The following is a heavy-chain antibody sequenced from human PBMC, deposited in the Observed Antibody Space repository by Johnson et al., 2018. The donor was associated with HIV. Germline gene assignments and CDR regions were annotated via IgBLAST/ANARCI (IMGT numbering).Heavy chain of an antibody. CDR2: IYSGGST. CDR3: AGGRDGYNFGAFDI. V-gene: IGHV3-53*01. Sequence: VQLVESGGGVVRPGRSLRLSCAASGFTVSSNYMSWVRQAPGKGLEWVSVIYSGGSTYYADSVKGRFTISRDNSKNTLYLQMNSLRAEDTAVYYCAGGRDGYNFGAFDIWGQGTIVTVSS. J-gene: IGHJ3*02. CDR1: GFTVSSNY. D-gene: IGHD5-24*01.